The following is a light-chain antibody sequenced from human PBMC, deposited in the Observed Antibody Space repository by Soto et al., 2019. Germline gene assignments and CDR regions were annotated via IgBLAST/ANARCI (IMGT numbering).Light chain of an antibody. J-gene: IGLJ2*01. V-gene: IGLV2-14*01. CDR2: EVS. CDR3: SSYTSSSTDVL. Sequence: QLVLTQPASVSGSPGQSITISCTGTSSDVGGYNYVSWYQRHPGKAPKLMIYEVSNRPSGVSNRFSGSKSANTASLTISGLQAEDEADYYCSSYTSSSTDVLFGGGTKLTVL. CDR1: SSDVGGYNY.